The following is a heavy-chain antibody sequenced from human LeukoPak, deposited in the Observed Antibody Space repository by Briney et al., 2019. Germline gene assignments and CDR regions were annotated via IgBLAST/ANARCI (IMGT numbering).Heavy chain of an antibody. D-gene: IGHD3-22*01. CDR3: ARALMIVVAPDYYYYGMDV. J-gene: IGHJ6*02. Sequence: SVKVSCKASGGTFSSYAISWVRQASGQGLEWMGGIIPIFGTANYAQKFQGRVTITADESTSTAYMELSSLRSEDTAVYYCARALMIVVAPDYYYYGMDVWGQGTTVTVSS. CDR1: GGTFSSYA. CDR2: IIPIFGTA. V-gene: IGHV1-69*13.